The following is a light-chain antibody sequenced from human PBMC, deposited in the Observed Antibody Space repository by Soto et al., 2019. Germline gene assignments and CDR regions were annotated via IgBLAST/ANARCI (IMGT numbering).Light chain of an antibody. CDR3: QEYLSSSWT. CDR1: QSIRSW. J-gene: IGKJ1*01. Sequence: DIQMTQSPSTLSASVGDRVSITCRASQSIRSWLAWYQQKPGKAPKMLIYKASSLESGVPSRFRGSGSGTEFTLTISSLQPDDFAICYCQEYLSSSWTFGQGTKVEIK. CDR2: KAS. V-gene: IGKV1-5*03.